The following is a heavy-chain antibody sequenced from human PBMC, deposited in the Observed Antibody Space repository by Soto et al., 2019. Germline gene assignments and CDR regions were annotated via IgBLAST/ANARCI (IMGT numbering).Heavy chain of an antibody. CDR2: TYYRSKWYN. Sequence: PSQTLSLTCAISGDSVSSNSAAWNWIRQSPSRGLEWLGRTYYRSKWYNDYAVSVKSRITINPDTSKNQFSLQLNSVTPEDTAVYYCASSRGFWSGYSTYYFDYWGQGTLVNVSS. D-gene: IGHD3-3*01. J-gene: IGHJ4*02. V-gene: IGHV6-1*01. CDR1: GDSVSSNSAA. CDR3: ASSRGFWSGYSTYYFDY.